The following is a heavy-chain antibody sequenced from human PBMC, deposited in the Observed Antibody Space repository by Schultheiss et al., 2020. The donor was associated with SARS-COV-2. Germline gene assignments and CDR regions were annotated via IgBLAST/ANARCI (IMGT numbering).Heavy chain of an antibody. D-gene: IGHD3-3*01. CDR2: IYYSGST. V-gene: IGHV4-59*08. CDR1: GGSISSYY. Sequence: SETLSLTCTVSGGSISSYYWSWIRQPPGKGLEWIGYIYYSGSTNYNPSLKSRVTISVDTSKNQFSLKLSSVTAADTAVYYCARHRLYDFWSGYYGYNWFDPWGQGTLVTVSS. J-gene: IGHJ5*02. CDR3: ARHRLYDFWSGYYGYNWFDP.